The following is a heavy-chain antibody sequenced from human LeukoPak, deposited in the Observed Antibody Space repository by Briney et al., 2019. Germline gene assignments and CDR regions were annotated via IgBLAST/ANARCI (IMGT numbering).Heavy chain of an antibody. V-gene: IGHV1-2*06. J-gene: IGHJ4*02. Sequence: GASVKVSCKASGYTFTGYYIHWVRQAPGQGLEWMGRINPNSGGTNYAQKFPGRVTMTRDTSISTAYMELSRLRSDDTAVYYCARVKEIAAALDYWGQGTLVTVSS. CDR3: ARVKEIAAALDY. D-gene: IGHD6-13*01. CDR1: GYTFTGYY. CDR2: INPNSGGT.